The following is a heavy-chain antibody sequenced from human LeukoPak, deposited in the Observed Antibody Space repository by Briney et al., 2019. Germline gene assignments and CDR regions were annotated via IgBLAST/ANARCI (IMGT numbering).Heavy chain of an antibody. D-gene: IGHD3-10*01. Sequence: GASVKVSCKASGYTFTSYGISWVRQAPGQGLEWMGWISAYNGNTNYAQKLQGRVTMTRNTSISTAYMELSSLRSEDTAVYYCARGRITMVRGVMNYWGQGTLVTVSS. J-gene: IGHJ4*02. CDR3: ARGRITMVRGVMNY. CDR1: GYTFTSYG. CDR2: ISAYNGNT. V-gene: IGHV1-18*01.